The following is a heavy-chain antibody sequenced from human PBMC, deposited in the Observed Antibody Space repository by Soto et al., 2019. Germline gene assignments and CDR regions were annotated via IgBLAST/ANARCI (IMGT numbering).Heavy chain of an antibody. CDR2: INAGNGNT. D-gene: IGHD3-3*01. V-gene: IGHV1-3*01. Sequence: ASVKVSCKASGYTFTSYAMHWVRQAPGQRLEWMGWINAGNGNTKYSQKFQGRVTITRDTSASTAYMELSSLRSEDTAVYYCAGKSRYDFWSGYYTGIGAFDIWGQGTMVTVSS. J-gene: IGHJ3*02. CDR1: GYTFTSYA. CDR3: AGKSRYDFWSGYYTGIGAFDI.